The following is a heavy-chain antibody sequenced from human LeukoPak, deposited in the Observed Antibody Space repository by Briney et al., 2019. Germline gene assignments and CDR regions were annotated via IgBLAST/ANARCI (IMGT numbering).Heavy chain of an antibody. CDR2: IKQDGSEK. CDR1: GFTFSSYW. D-gene: IGHD1-26*01. J-gene: IGHJ4*02. Sequence: PGGSLRLSCAASGFTFSSYWMSWVRQAPGKGLEWVANIKQDGSEKYYVDSVKGRFTISRDNSKNTLYLQMDSLRAEDTAAYYCTRDVGPSPFFDYWGQGTLVAVSS. V-gene: IGHV3-7*03. CDR3: TRDVGPSPFFDY.